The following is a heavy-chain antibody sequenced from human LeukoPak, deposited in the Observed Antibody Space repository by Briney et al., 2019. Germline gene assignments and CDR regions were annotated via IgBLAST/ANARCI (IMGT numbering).Heavy chain of an antibody. CDR3: ARVYSSPYDFWSGDYYYGMDV. CDR1: GFTFSDYY. CDR2: ISSSGSTI. D-gene: IGHD3-3*01. J-gene: IGHJ6*02. V-gene: IGHV3-11*01. Sequence: PGGSLRLSCAASGFTFSDYYMSWIRQAPGKGLEWVSYISSSGSTIYYADSVKGRFTISRDNAKNSLYLQMNSLRAEVTAVYYCARVYSSPYDFWSGDYYYGMDVWGQGTTVTVSS.